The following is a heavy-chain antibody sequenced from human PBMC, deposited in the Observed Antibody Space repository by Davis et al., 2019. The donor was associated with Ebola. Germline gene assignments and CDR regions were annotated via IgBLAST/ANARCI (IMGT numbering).Heavy chain of an antibody. CDR2: ISYDGSNK. Sequence: GESLKISCAASGFTFSSYGMYWVRQAPGKGLEWVAVISYDGSNKYYADSVKGRFTISRDNSKNTLYLQMNSLRAEDTAVYYCAKGSGYDWDYYYYGMDVWGQGTTVTVSS. V-gene: IGHV3-30*18. J-gene: IGHJ6*02. D-gene: IGHD5-12*01. CDR1: GFTFSSYG. CDR3: AKGSGYDWDYYYYGMDV.